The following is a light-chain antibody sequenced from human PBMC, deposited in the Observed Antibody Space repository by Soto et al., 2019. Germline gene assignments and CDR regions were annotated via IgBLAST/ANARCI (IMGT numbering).Light chain of an antibody. CDR1: SSNIGAGYD. CDR2: GNS. J-gene: IGLJ3*02. CDR3: QSYDSSLSVWV. V-gene: IGLV1-40*01. Sequence: QSVLTQPPSVSGAPGQRVTISCTGNSSNIGAGYDVYWYQQLPGTAPKLLIYGNSNRPSGVPYRFSGSKSGNSASLAITGLQAEDEGDYYCQSYDSSLSVWVFGGGTQVTLL.